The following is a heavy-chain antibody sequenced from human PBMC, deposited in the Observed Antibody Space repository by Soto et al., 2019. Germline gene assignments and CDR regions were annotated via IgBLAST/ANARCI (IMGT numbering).Heavy chain of an antibody. CDR2: IIPILGIA. CDR1: GGTFSSYT. V-gene: IGHV1-69*02. Sequence: ASVKVSCKASGGTFSSYTISWVRQAPGQGLEWMGRIIPILGIANYAQKFQGRVTITADKSTSTAYMELSSLRSEDTAVYYCASLYCSGGSCYHTYYSDYWGQGTLVTVSS. J-gene: IGHJ4*02. D-gene: IGHD2-15*01. CDR3: ASLYCSGGSCYHTYYSDY.